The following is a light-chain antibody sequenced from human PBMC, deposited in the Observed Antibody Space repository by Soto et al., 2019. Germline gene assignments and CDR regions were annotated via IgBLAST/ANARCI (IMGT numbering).Light chain of an antibody. Sequence: EIVTTQSPSTLSVSPGERATLSCRASQSVSSDLAWYHQKPGQAPRLLIYGASTRATGIPARFSGSGSGTEFTLTTNSLQSEYFAVYYYQQYNNRPRTFGQGTKVDIK. CDR3: QQYNNRPRT. CDR2: GAS. CDR1: QSVSSD. V-gene: IGKV3-15*01. J-gene: IGKJ1*01.